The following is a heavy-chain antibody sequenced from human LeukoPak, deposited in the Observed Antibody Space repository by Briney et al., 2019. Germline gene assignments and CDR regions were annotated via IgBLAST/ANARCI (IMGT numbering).Heavy chain of an antibody. CDR2: ISSSGSTI. J-gene: IGHJ6*03. CDR1: GFTFSSYE. V-gene: IGHV3-48*03. D-gene: IGHD2-2*01. Sequence: PGGSLRLSCAASGFTFSSYEMNWVRQAPGKWLEWVSYISSSGSTIYYADSVKGRFTISRDNSKNSLYLQMNSLRAEDTALYYCAKDSALVIPTAYMDVWGKGTTVTVSS. CDR3: AKDSALVIPTAYMDV.